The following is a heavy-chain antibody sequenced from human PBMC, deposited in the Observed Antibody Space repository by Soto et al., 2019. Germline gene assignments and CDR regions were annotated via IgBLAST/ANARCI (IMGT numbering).Heavy chain of an antibody. CDR2: IYYSGTT. CDR1: HFSIGTYV. D-gene: IGHD1-26*01. V-gene: IGHV4-59*01. J-gene: IGHJ3*02. CDR3: ARGRGGTYDAFDI. Sequence: PFGTQSHTWSDSHFSIGTYVGSWIRPPPGKGLEWIGYIYYSGTTNYNPSLKSRVTIFLDTSKNQFSLRLSSVTAADTAVYYCARGRGGTYDAFDIWGQGKLV.